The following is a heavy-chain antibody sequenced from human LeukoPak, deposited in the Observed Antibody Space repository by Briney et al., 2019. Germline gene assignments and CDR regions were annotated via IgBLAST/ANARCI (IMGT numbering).Heavy chain of an antibody. CDR1: GGSISSYY. V-gene: IGHV4-59*08. CDR2: IYYSGST. J-gene: IGHJ3*02. D-gene: IGHD3-22*01. Sequence: RASETLSLTCTVSGGSISSYYWSWIRQPPGKGLEWIGYIYYSGSTNYNPSLKSRVTISVDTSKSQFSLKLSSVTAADTAVYYCASSYYYDSSGYYHDDAFDIWGQGTMVTVSS. CDR3: ASSYYYDSSGYYHDDAFDI.